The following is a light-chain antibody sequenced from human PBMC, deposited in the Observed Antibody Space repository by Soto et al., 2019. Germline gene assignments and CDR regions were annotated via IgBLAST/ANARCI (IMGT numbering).Light chain of an antibody. CDR2: DVS. Sequence: IQMTQTPSTLSASVGDRVTIACRASQSVSPWLAWYQQKPGKAPKLLIYDVSNLQSGVPSRFSGSGSGTEFPLTISSLQHDDFATYYCQQYNTFSHTFGQGTKLEIK. CDR1: QSVSPW. J-gene: IGKJ2*01. CDR3: QQYNTFSHT. V-gene: IGKV1-5*01.